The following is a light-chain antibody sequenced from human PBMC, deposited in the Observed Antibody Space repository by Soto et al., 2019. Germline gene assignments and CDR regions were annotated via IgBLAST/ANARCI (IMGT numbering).Light chain of an antibody. V-gene: IGLV1-40*01. J-gene: IGLJ1*01. Sequence: QSVLTQPPSVSGAPGQRVTISCTGSSSNIGAGYDVHWYQQLPGTAPKLLIYGNSNRPSGVPDRFSGSKSGTSASLAITGLLAEDEADYSCQSYDSSLSGYVFGTGTKLTVL. CDR3: QSYDSSLSGYV. CDR2: GNS. CDR1: SSNIGAGYD.